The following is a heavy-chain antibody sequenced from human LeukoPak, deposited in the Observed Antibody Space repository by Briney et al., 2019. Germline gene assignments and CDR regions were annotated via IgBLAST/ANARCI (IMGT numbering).Heavy chain of an antibody. V-gene: IGHV3-33*01. CDR1: GFTFSSYG. CDR2: IWYDGSNK. CDR3: ARGGEVVTLAEYFQH. J-gene: IGHJ1*01. D-gene: IGHD2-21*02. Sequence: PGGSLRLSCAASGFTFSSYGMHWVRQAPGKGLEWVAVIWYDGSNKYYADSVKGRFTISRDNSKNTLYLQMNSLRAEDTAVYYCARGGEVVTLAEYFQHWGQGTLVTVSS.